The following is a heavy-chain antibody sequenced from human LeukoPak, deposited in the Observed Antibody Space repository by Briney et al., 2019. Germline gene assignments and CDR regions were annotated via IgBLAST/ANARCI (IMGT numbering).Heavy chain of an antibody. J-gene: IGHJ6*03. Sequence: PSETLSLTCTVSGGSISSYYWSWIRQPPGKGLGWIGYIYYSGSTNYNPSLKSRVPISVDTSKNQFSLKLSSVTAADTAVYYCARGRIAARPYYYYYMDVWGKGTTVTVSS. CDR1: GGSISSYY. V-gene: IGHV4-59*13. D-gene: IGHD6-6*01. CDR2: IYYSGST. CDR3: ARGRIAARPYYYYYMDV.